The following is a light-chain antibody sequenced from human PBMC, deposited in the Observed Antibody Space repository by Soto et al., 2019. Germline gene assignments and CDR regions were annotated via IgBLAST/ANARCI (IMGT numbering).Light chain of an antibody. CDR1: QGISSY. CDR3: QQLNSYPYT. V-gene: IGKV1-9*01. Sequence: DIQLTQSPSFLSASVGDRVTITCRASQGISSYLAWYQQEPGKAPSLLIYTASTLQRGVPSRFSGSGSGTEFNLTISSLQPEDFAIYYCQQLNSYPYTFGQGTKLEIK. J-gene: IGKJ2*01. CDR2: TAS.